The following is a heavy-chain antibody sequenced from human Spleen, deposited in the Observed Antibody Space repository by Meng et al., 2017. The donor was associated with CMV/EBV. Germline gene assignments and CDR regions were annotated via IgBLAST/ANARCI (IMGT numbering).Heavy chain of an antibody. CDR3: AKGGGGHN. Sequence: GQLGESGGGVVQPGGSLGLSCAASGFTFSSYGMHWVRQAPGKGLEWVSAISGSGGSTYYADSVKGRFTISRDNSKNTLYLQMNSLRAEDTAVYYCAKGGGGHNWGQGTLVTVSS. J-gene: IGHJ4*02. D-gene: IGHD3-16*01. CDR2: ISGSGGST. CDR1: GFTFSSYG. V-gene: IGHV3-23*04.